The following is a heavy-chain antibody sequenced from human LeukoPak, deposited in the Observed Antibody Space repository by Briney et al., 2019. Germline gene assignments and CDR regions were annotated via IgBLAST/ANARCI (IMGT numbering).Heavy chain of an antibody. CDR1: GASISSYY. V-gene: IGHV4-59*04. CDR2: IYHGGST. Sequence: SETLSLTCTVSGASISSYYWGWIRQPPGKGLEWIGNIYHGGSTYYNPSLKSRVTMSGDTSKNQFSLNLSSVTAADTAVYYCARVTSSSWFEGYFDYWGQGTLVTVSS. J-gene: IGHJ4*02. CDR3: ARVTSSSWFEGYFDY. D-gene: IGHD6-13*01.